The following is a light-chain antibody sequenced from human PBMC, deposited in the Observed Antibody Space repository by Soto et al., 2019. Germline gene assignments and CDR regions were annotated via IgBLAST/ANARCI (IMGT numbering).Light chain of an antibody. V-gene: IGKV1-5*01. CDR1: QSISSW. Sequence: DIQMTQSPSTLSASVVDRVTITCRASQSISSWLAWYQQKPGKAPKLLIYDASSLESGVPSRFSGSGSGTEFTLTISSLQPDDFVTYYCQQYNSYPWTFGQGTKVDI. CDR2: DAS. J-gene: IGKJ1*01. CDR3: QQYNSYPWT.